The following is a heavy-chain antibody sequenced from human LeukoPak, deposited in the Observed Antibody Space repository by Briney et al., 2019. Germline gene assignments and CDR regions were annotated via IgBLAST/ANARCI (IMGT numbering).Heavy chain of an antibody. V-gene: IGHV3-21*01. CDR3: ARDLSGYSYGYF. J-gene: IGHJ4*02. Sequence: GGSLRLSCAASGFTFSSYSMNWVRQAPGKGLEWVSSISSSSSYIYYADSVKGRFTISRDNAKNSLYLQMNSLRAEDTAVYYCARDLSGYSYGYFWGQGTLVTVSP. CDR2: ISSSSSYI. CDR1: GFTFSSYS. D-gene: IGHD5-18*01.